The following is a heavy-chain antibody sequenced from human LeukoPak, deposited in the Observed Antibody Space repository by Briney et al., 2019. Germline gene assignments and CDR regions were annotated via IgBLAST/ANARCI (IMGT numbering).Heavy chain of an antibody. Sequence: QAGGSLRLSCAASGFTFDDCTMHWVRQAPGKGLEWVSLISWDGGSTYYADSVKGRFTISRDNSKNSLYLQMNSLRTEDTALYYCAKDAAAAHSYFFDYWGQGTLVTVSS. CDR3: AKDAAAAHSYFFDY. V-gene: IGHV3-43*01. D-gene: IGHD6-13*01. J-gene: IGHJ4*02. CDR2: ISWDGGST. CDR1: GFTFDDCT.